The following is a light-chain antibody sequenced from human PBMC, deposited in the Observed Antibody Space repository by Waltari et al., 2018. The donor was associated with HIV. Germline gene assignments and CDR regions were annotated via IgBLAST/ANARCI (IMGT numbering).Light chain of an antibody. V-gene: IGLV1-51*02. J-gene: IGLJ2*01. CDR3: GTWDSSLSAGVV. CDR1: SSNIGNNY. Sequence: QSVLTQPPSVSAAPGQKVTISCSGRSSNIGNNYVSWYQQLTGTAPKLLIYENKKRPSGIPDRFSGSKSGTSATLGITGLQTGDEADYYCGTWDSSLSAGVVFGGGTKLTVL. CDR2: ENK.